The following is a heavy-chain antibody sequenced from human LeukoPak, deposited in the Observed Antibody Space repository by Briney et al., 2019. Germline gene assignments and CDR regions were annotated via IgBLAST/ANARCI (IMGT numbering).Heavy chain of an antibody. D-gene: IGHD3-10*01. CDR1: GFTFSSYA. V-gene: IGHV3-23*01. CDR3: AKNPAEGSGSFYFDY. Sequence: GGSLRLSCAASGFTFSSYAMSWVRQAPGKGLVWVSAISGSGGSTYYADSVKGRFTISRDNSKNTLYLQMNSLRAEDTAVYYCAKNPAEGSGSFYFDYWGQGTLVTVSS. J-gene: IGHJ4*02. CDR2: ISGSGGST.